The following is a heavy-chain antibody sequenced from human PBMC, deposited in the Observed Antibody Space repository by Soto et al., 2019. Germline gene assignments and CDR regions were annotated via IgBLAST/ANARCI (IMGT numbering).Heavy chain of an antibody. CDR1: GFTFSSYS. J-gene: IGHJ6*03. CDR2: ISSSSSYI. Sequence: GGSMRLSCAASGFTFSSYSMNWVRQAPGKGLEWVSSISSSSSYIYYADSVKGRFTISRDNAKNSLYLQMNSLRAEDTAVYYCARDFPEYCSGGSCYIFFYYYYMDVWGKGTTVTVSS. CDR3: ARDFPEYCSGGSCYIFFYYYYMDV. D-gene: IGHD2-15*01. V-gene: IGHV3-21*01.